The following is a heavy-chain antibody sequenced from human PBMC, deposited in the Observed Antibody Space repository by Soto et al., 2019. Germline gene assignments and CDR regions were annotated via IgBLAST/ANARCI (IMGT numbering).Heavy chain of an antibody. Sequence: GGSLRLSCAASGFTFSGSAMHWVRQASGKGLEWVGRIRSKANSYATAYAASVKGRFTISRDDSKNTAYLQMNSLKTEDTAVYYCTRPYYYYDNSGYYEGELGSDYYYYGMDVWGQGTTVTVSS. CDR2: IRSKANSYAT. J-gene: IGHJ6*02. CDR1: GFTFSGSA. CDR3: TRPYYYYDNSGYYEGELGSDYYYYGMDV. V-gene: IGHV3-73*01. D-gene: IGHD3-22*01.